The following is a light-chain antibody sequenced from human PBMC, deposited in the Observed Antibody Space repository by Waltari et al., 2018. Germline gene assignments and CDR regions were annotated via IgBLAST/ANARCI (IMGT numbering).Light chain of an antibody. J-gene: IGLJ2*01. CDR1: SSDVGSYNF. CDR3: CSYTTSNTFV. Sequence: QSALTQPASVPGSPGQSITIPCTRNSSDVGSYNFVPWYQQHPGKYPKLMLYEPKKRPSGVANLFSVSKCGTSASLTISGRQAEDEADYYCCSYTTSNTFVFGGVTSLTVL. V-gene: IGLV2-23*02. CDR2: EPK.